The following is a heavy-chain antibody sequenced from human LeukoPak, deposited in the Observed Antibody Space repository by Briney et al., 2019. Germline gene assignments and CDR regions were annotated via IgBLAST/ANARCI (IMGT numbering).Heavy chain of an antibody. CDR2: IRSKANSYAT. CDR1: GFTFSGSA. V-gene: IGHV3-73*01. D-gene: IGHD3-22*01. CDR3: TRVQDDYYDSSGYSGLFDY. J-gene: IGHJ4*02. Sequence: GGSLKLSCAASGFTFSGSAMHWVRQASGKGLEWVGRIRSKANSYATAYAASVKGRFTISRDDSKNTAYLQMNSLKTEDTAVYYCTRVQDDYYDSSGYSGLFDYWGQGTLVTVSS.